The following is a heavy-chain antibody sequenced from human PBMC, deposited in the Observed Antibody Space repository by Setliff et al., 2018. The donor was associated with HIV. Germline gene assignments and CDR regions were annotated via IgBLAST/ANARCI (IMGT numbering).Heavy chain of an antibody. D-gene: IGHD3-22*01. CDR1: GYSISSGYY. V-gene: IGHV4-38-2*01. J-gene: IGHJ3*02. Sequence: SETLSLTCVVSGYSISSGYYWGWIRQPPGKGLEWIGSIYHSGSTYYNPSLKSRVTISVDTSRNQFSLKLSSVTAADTAVYYCVRQGIVYYDSPGDAFDIWGQGTMVTVSS. CDR2: IYHSGST. CDR3: VRQGIVYYDSPGDAFDI.